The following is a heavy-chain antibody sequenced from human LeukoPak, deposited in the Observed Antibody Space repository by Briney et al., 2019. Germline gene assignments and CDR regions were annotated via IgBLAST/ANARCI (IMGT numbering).Heavy chain of an antibody. Sequence: SETLSLTCAVYGGSFSGYYWSWIRQPPGKGLEWIGEINHSGSTNYNPSLKSRVTISVDTSKNHFSLKLSSVTAADTALYYCARWVTSNDYFDYWGQGTLVTVSS. J-gene: IGHJ4*02. CDR1: GGSFSGYY. V-gene: IGHV4-34*01. D-gene: IGHD2-21*02. CDR2: INHSGST. CDR3: ARWVTSNDYFDY.